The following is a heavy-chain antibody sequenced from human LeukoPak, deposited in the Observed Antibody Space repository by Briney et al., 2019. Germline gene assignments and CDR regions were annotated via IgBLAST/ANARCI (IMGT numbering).Heavy chain of an antibody. CDR2: ISGSGGST. V-gene: IGHV3-23*01. CDR3: AKDRTYYYDSSGYSYFDY. D-gene: IGHD3-22*01. J-gene: IGHJ4*02. Sequence: PGGPLRLSCAASGFTFSSYAMSWVRQAPGKGLEWVSAISGSGGSTYYADSVKGRFTISRDNSKNTLYLQMNSLRAEDTAVYYCAKDRTYYYDSSGYSYFDYWGQGTLVTVSS. CDR1: GFTFSSYA.